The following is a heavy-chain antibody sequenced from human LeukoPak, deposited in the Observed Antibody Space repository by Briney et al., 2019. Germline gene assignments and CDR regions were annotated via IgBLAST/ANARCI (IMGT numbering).Heavy chain of an antibody. Sequence: PGGSLRFSSSGSGFTDSDLDMIRVRQVPGKGLEWVSLISSSGGNTYYADSVKGRFTISRDNSKNTLSLQMNSLRVEDTAIYYCAKDIQLSTWGLGTMVTVSS. CDR3: AKDIQLST. CDR1: GFTDSDLD. V-gene: IGHV3-23*01. D-gene: IGHD3-16*02. J-gene: IGHJ3*01. CDR2: ISSSGGNT.